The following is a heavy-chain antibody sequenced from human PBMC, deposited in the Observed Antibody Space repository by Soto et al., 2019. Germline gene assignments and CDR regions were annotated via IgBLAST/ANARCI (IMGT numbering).Heavy chain of an antibody. CDR3: ARGVFGVVTLVGMDV. D-gene: IGHD3-3*01. V-gene: IGHV4-34*01. CDR2: INHSGST. Sequence: KPSETLSLTCAVYGGSFSGYYWSWIRQPPGKGLEWIGEINHSGSTNYNPSLKSRVTISVDTSKNQFSLKLSSVTAADTAVYYCARGVFGVVTLVGMDVWGQGTTVTVSS. J-gene: IGHJ6*02. CDR1: GGSFSGYY.